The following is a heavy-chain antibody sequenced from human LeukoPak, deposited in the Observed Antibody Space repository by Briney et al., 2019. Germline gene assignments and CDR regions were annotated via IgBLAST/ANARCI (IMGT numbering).Heavy chain of an antibody. CDR2: INPSGGST. D-gene: IGHD1-26*01. Sequence: ASVKVSCKASGYTFTSYYKHWVRQAPGQGLEWMGIINPSGGSTSYAQKFQGRVTMTRDMSTSTVYMELSSPRSEDTAVYYCARAVGATLYYFDYWGQGTLVTVSS. J-gene: IGHJ4*02. CDR3: ARAVGATLYYFDY. V-gene: IGHV1-46*01. CDR1: GYTFTSYY.